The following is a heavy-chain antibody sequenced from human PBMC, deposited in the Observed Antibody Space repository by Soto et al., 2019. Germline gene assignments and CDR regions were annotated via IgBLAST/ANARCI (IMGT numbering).Heavy chain of an antibody. CDR2: ISSSSSYI. V-gene: IGHV3-21*01. J-gene: IGHJ6*03. CDR3: ARDPTTNYDDYYMDV. Sequence: EVQLVASGGGLVKPGGSLRLSCAASGFTFSSYSMNWVRQAPGKGLEWVSSISSSSSYIYYADSVKGRFTISRDNAKNALYLQMNSLRAEDTAVYYVARDPTTNYDDYYMDVWGKGTNVTVSS. CDR1: GFTFSSYS. D-gene: IGHD4-17*01.